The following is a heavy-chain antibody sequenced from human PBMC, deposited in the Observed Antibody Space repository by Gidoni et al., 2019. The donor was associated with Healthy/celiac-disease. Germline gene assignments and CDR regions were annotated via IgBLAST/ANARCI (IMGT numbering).Heavy chain of an antibody. D-gene: IGHD5-18*01. CDR3: AKDLNRGYSYGFPLDY. J-gene: IGHJ4*02. V-gene: IGHV3-43D*04. CDR2: SSWDGGST. CDR1: GFTFDDYA. Sequence: VQLVESGGVVVQPGGSLRLSCAASGFTFDDYAMHWVRQDPGQGLEWVSRSSWDGGSTYYADSVKGRFTISRDNSKNSLYLQMNSLRAEDTALYYCAKDLNRGYSYGFPLDYWGQGTLVTVSS.